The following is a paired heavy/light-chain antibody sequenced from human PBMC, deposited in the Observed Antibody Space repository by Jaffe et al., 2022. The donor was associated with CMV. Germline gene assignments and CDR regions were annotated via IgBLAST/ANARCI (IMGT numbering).Heavy chain of an antibody. D-gene: IGHD2-2*01. Sequence: QLQLQESGPGLVKPSETLSLTCTVSGDSISSSSSFWAWIRRPPGKGLEWIGHMYYSGNTYYNSSLTGRVIISVDTSKNQFSLELSSVTAADTAVYYCARLRGQGYCSGTNCRGAYDIWGQGTVVTVSS. CDR3: ARLRGQGYCSGTNCRGAYDI. CDR1: GDSISSSSSF. J-gene: IGHJ3*02. V-gene: IGHV4-39*01. CDR2: MYYSGNT.
Light chain of an antibody. J-gene: IGKJ1*01. CDR1: HSLSSW. Sequence: DIQMTQSPSTLSASVGDRVTITCRASHSLSSWLAWYQQKPEKAPKLLIYKASSLESGIPSRFSGSGSGTEFTLTISSLQPDDFATYYCQQYNNFSTFGQGTKVEIK. V-gene: IGKV1-5*03. CDR2: KAS. CDR3: QQYNNFST.